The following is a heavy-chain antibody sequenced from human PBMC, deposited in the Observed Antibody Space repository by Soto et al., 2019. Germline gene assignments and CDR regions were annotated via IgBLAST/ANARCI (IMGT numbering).Heavy chain of an antibody. CDR3: AKVSTEYSSSGDAFDI. V-gene: IGHV3-23*01. CDR1: GFTFSSYA. D-gene: IGHD6-6*01. Sequence: EVQLLESGGGLVQPGGSLRLSCAASGFTFSSYAMSWVRQAPGKGLEWVSAISGSGGSTYYADSVKGRFTISRDNSKNTLYLQMNSLRAEDTAVYYCAKVSTEYSSSGDAFDIWGQGTMVTVSS. CDR2: ISGSGGST. J-gene: IGHJ3*02.